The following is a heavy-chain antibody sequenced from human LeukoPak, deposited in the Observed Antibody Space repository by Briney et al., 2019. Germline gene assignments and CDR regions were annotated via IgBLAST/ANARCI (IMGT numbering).Heavy chain of an antibody. CDR1: GGSISGSSYF. D-gene: IGHD6-13*01. Sequence: SETLSLTCTVSGGSISGSSYFWGWIPQRPGKGLEWVGSVYFGGSTYYNPSLKSRVTISVDTSKNQFSLKLRSVTAADTAAYYCARHRGLGIAAAPCYFDSWGQGTLVTVSA. J-gene: IGHJ4*02. CDR3: ARHRGLGIAAAPCYFDS. V-gene: IGHV4-39*01. CDR2: VYFGGST.